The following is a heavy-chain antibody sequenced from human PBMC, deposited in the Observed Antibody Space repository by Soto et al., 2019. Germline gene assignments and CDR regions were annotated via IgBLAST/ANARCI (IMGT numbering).Heavy chain of an antibody. V-gene: IGHV1-2*04. CDR2: INPNSGGT. Sequence: AASVKVSCKASGYTFTGYYMHWVRQAPGQGLEWMGWINPNSGGTNYAQKFQGWVTMTRDTSISTAYMELSRLRSDDTAVYYCARDRQWLVFARPDAFDIWGQGTMVTVSS. D-gene: IGHD6-19*01. J-gene: IGHJ3*02. CDR3: ARDRQWLVFARPDAFDI. CDR1: GYTFTGYY.